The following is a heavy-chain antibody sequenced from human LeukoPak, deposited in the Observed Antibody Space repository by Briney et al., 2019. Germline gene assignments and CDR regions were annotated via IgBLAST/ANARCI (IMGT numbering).Heavy chain of an antibody. CDR3: ARDGCSGGSCYGIDY. D-gene: IGHD2-15*01. CDR1: GFTVSINY. J-gene: IGHJ4*02. CDR2: INSDGSIT. V-gene: IGHV3-74*01. Sequence: GGSLRLSCAASGFTVSINYMSWVRQAPGKGLVWVSRINSDGSITTYADSVRGRFTISRDNAKSTLYLQMNSLRAEDTAVYYCARDGCSGGSCYGIDYWGQGTLVTVSS.